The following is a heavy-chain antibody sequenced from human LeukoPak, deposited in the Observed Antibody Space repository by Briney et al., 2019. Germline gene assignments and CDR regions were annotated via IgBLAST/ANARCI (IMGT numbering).Heavy chain of an antibody. Sequence: PGRSLRLSCAASGFTFSSYGMHWVRQAPGKGLEWVAVLWYVGTNEYYADSVKGRFTISRDNSKNTLYLQMNSLRAEDTAVYYCARSMAVAGALTRYGMDVWGQGTTVTVSS. D-gene: IGHD6-19*01. CDR2: LWYVGTNE. CDR1: GFTFSSYG. CDR3: ARSMAVAGALTRYGMDV. J-gene: IGHJ6*02. V-gene: IGHV3-33*01.